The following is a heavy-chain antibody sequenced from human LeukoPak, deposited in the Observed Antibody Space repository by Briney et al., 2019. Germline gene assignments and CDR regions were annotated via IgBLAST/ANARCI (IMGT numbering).Heavy chain of an antibody. Sequence: SETLSLTCTVSGGSISSSSYYWGWIRQPPGKGLEWIGSIYYSGSTYYNPSLKSRVTISVDTSKNQFSLKLSSVTAADTAVYYCARGYGVDIWGQGTMVTVSS. D-gene: IGHD3-10*01. J-gene: IGHJ3*02. CDR3: ARGYGVDI. CDR1: GGSISSSSYY. CDR2: IYYSGST. V-gene: IGHV4-39*07.